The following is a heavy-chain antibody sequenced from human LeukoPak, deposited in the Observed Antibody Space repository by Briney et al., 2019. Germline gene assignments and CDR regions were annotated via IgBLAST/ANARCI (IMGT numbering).Heavy chain of an antibody. Sequence: GGSLRLSCAASGFTFSSYWMNWVRQAPGKGLEWVATIKQDGKDKYYVDSVKGRFTISRDDAKNSLYLQMNSLRVEDTAVYHCVRYFTAVAPTLRLDYWGQGTLVTVSS. J-gene: IGHJ4*02. V-gene: IGHV3-7*03. CDR3: VRYFTAVAPTLRLDY. CDR2: IKQDGKDK. D-gene: IGHD6-19*01. CDR1: GFTFSSYW.